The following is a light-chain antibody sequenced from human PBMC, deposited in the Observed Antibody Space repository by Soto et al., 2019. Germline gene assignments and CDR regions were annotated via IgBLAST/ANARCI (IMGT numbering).Light chain of an antibody. Sequence: DIQVTQSPPTLSASVGDRVSITCRASQSIRNWLAWYQQKPGKVPKLLIYDASSLASGVPSRFSGSGSGTEFTLTISSLQPDDFATYYCQQYNSYSQTFGQGTKVDIK. V-gene: IGKV1-5*01. CDR3: QQYNSYSQT. CDR2: DAS. J-gene: IGKJ1*01. CDR1: QSIRNW.